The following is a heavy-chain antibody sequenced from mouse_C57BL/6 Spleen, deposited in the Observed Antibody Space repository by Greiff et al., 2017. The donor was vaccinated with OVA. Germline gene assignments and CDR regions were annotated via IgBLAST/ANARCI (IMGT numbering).Heavy chain of an antibody. D-gene: IGHD2-3*01. CDR3: ARRELYDGYYEGYFDY. J-gene: IGHJ2*01. CDR2: IYPRDGST. CDR1: GYTFTSYD. Sequence: VQLQQSGPELVKPGASVKLSCKASGYTFTSYDINWVKQRPGQGLEWIGWIYPRDGSTKYNEKFKGKATLTVDTSSSTAYMELHSLTSEDSAVYFWARRELYDGYYEGYFDYWGQGTTLTVSS. V-gene: IGHV1-85*01.